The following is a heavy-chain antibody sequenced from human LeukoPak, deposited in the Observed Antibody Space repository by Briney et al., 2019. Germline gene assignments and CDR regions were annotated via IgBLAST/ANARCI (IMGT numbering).Heavy chain of an antibody. CDR2: ISSNGGST. Sequence: GGSLRLSCAASGFTFSSYAMHWVRQAPGKGLEYVSAISSNGGSTYYANSVKGRFTISRDNSKNTLYLQMGSLRPEDTAVYYCARVRGSNHRGAFDIWGQGTMVTVSS. CDR3: ARVRGSNHRGAFDI. V-gene: IGHV3-64*01. J-gene: IGHJ3*02. CDR1: GFTFSSYA. D-gene: IGHD3-16*01.